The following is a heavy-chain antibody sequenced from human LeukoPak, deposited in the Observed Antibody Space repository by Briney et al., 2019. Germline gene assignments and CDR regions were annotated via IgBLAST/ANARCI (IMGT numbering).Heavy chain of an antibody. CDR2: ITATTGII. CDR3: ARVGLGLFAPDY. V-gene: IGHV3-48*01. CDR1: GFTFNSYS. Sequence: GGSLRLSCVASGFTFNSYSMNWVRQTPGKRLEWVSYITATTGIITYADSVKGRFTVSRDNAENSVYLQMTSLRAEDTAVYYCARVGLGLFAPDYWGQGTLVSVSS. J-gene: IGHJ4*02. D-gene: IGHD3-10*02.